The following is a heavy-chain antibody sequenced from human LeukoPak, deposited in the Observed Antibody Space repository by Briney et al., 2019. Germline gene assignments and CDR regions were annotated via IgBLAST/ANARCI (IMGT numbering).Heavy chain of an antibody. V-gene: IGHV4-59*01. D-gene: IGHD6-13*01. CDR2: IYNSGST. CDR3: ARSLGGAAAGDY. CDR1: GGSISSDF. Sequence: SETLSLTCTVSGGSISSDFWSWIRQPPGKGLEWIGYIYNSGSTRYNPSLKSRVTISADTSKNQFSLKLSSVTAAGTAVYYCARSLGGAAAGDYWGQGTLVTVSS. J-gene: IGHJ4*02.